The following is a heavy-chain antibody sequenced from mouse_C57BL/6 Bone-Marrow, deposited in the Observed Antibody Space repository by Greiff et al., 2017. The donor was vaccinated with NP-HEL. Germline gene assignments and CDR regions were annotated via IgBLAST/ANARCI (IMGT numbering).Heavy chain of an antibody. D-gene: IGHD1-1*01. J-gene: IGHJ1*03. CDR2: ISSGSSTI. Sequence: EVKVVESGGGLVKPGGSLKLSCAASGFTFSDYGMHWVRQAPEKGLEWVAYISSGSSTIYYADTVKGRFTISRDNAKNTLFLQMTSLRSEDTAMYYCARDGSSSHWYFDVWGTGTTVTVSS. CDR3: ARDGSSSHWYFDV. CDR1: GFTFSDYG. V-gene: IGHV5-17*01.